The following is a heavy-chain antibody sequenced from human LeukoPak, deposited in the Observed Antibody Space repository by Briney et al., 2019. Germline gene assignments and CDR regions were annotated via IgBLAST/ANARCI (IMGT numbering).Heavy chain of an antibody. V-gene: IGHV3-7*01. CDR2: IKQDGSEK. CDR3: ARDRGGSSYYFDY. D-gene: IGHD1-26*01. J-gene: IGHJ4*02. Sequence: PGGSLRLSCAASGFTFSSYWRSWVRQPPGKGLEWVANIKQDGSEKYYVDSVKGRFTISRDNAKNSLYLQMNSLRAEDTAVYYCARDRGGSSYYFDYWGQGTLVTVSS. CDR1: GFTFSSYW.